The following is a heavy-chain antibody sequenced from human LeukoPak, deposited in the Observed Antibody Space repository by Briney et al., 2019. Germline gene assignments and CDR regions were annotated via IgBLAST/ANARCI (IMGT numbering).Heavy chain of an antibody. CDR2: ISSSSSYI. D-gene: IGHD2/OR15-2a*01. J-gene: IGHJ6*04. CDR1: GFTFSSYS. Sequence: PGGSLRLSCAASGFTFSSYSMNWVRQAPGKGLEWVSSISSSSSYIYYADSVKGRFTISRDNAKNSLYLQMNSLRAEDTAVYYCARGGSNKARMDVWSKGTTVTVSS. CDR3: ARGGSNKARMDV. V-gene: IGHV3-21*01.